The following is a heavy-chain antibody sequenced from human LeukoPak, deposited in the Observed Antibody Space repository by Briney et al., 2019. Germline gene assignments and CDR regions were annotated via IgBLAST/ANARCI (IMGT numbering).Heavy chain of an antibody. CDR1: GGSFSSYY. CDR2: IYYSGST. CDR3: ARDFRGVYFDY. J-gene: IGHJ4*02. Sequence: SETLSLTCAVYGGSFSSYYWGWIRQPPGKGLEWIGSIYYSGSTYYNPSLKSRVTISVDTSKNQFSLKLSSVTAADTAVYYCARDFRGVYFDYWGQGTLVTVSS. D-gene: IGHD3-10*01. V-gene: IGHV4-39*07.